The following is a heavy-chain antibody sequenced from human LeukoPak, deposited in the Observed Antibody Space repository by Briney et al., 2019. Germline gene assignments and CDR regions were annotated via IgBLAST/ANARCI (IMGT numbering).Heavy chain of an antibody. CDR3: AKYKVRGVMGPFDY. Sequence: GGSLRLSCAASGFTFSNYAIHWVRQAPGKGLVWVSRINSDGSSTSYADSVKGRFTISRDNAKNTLYLQMNSLRAEDTAVYYCAKYKVRGVMGPFDYWGQGTLATVSS. D-gene: IGHD3-10*01. CDR1: GFTFSNYA. J-gene: IGHJ4*02. CDR2: INSDGSST. V-gene: IGHV3-74*01.